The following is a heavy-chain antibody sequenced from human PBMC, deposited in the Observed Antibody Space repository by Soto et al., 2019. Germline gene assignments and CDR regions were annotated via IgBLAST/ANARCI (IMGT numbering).Heavy chain of an antibody. D-gene: IGHD2-2*01. Sequence: QVQLVQSGAEVKKPGASVKVSCKASGYTFSSYYMHWVRQAPGKGLEWMGMINPSGGSTTYAQKFQGRVTMTRDTSTSIVYMELSSLRSEDTAVYYCARVGCSSTSCSYYYYAMDAWGQGTTVTVSS. J-gene: IGHJ6*02. V-gene: IGHV1-46*01. CDR1: GYTFSSYY. CDR3: ARVGCSSTSCSYYYYAMDA. CDR2: INPSGGST.